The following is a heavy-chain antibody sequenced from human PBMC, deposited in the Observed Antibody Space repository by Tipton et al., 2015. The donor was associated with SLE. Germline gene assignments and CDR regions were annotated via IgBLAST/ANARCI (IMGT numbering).Heavy chain of an antibody. V-gene: IGHV4-4*07. CDR3: ARAPPRYFDPYFMDV. Sequence: LRLSCTVSGGSIGNNQWSWIRQPAGRGLEWIGRVYNSGTSRYNPSLKSRVVVAMDASKNQVSLKLRSVTAADTAVYYCARAPPRYFDPYFMDVWGKGTTVTVSS. D-gene: IGHD3-9*01. J-gene: IGHJ6*03. CDR1: GGSIGNNQ. CDR2: VYNSGTS.